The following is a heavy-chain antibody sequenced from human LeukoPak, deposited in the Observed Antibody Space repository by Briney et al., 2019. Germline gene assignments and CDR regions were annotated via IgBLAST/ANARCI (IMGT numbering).Heavy chain of an antibody. J-gene: IGHJ3*02. D-gene: IGHD4-17*01. CDR2: ISGDGGST. V-gene: IGHV3-43*02. CDR1: GFTFDDYA. Sequence: QPGGSLTLSCAPSGFTFDDYAMHWVRQAPGKGLEWVSLISGDGGSTYYADSVKGRFTIARDNSKNSLYLQMNSLRTEDTALYYCACYGVAHAFDIWGQGTMVTVSS. CDR3: ACYGVAHAFDI.